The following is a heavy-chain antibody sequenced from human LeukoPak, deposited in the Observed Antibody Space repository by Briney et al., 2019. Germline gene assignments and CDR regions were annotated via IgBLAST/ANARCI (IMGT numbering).Heavy chain of an antibody. Sequence: ASVKVSCKASGYTFTGYYMHWVRQAPGQGLEWMGIINPSGGSTSYAQKFQGRVTMTRDTSISTAYMELSRLRSDDTAVYYCATQPRGVYYDSSGYYWGQGTLVTVSS. D-gene: IGHD3-22*01. CDR3: ATQPRGVYYDSSGYY. CDR1: GYTFTGYY. V-gene: IGHV1-46*01. J-gene: IGHJ4*02. CDR2: INPSGGST.